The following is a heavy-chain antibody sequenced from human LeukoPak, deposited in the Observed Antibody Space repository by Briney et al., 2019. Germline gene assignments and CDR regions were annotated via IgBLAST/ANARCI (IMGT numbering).Heavy chain of an antibody. Sequence: GASVKVSCKASGYIFTGYYMHWVRQAPGQGLEWMGWINPNSGGADYAQKFQGRVTMTRDTSISTAYIALSRLRSYDTAVYYCARGPPEYCSGGSCYPGRNWFDPWGQGTLVTVSS. V-gene: IGHV1-2*02. CDR1: GYIFTGYY. D-gene: IGHD2-15*01. CDR3: ARGPPEYCSGGSCYPGRNWFDP. J-gene: IGHJ5*02. CDR2: INPNSGGA.